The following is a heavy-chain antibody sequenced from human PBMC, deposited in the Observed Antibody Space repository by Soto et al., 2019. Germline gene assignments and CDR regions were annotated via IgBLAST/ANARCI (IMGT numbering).Heavy chain of an antibody. CDR2: ISYDGSNK. Sequence: GGSLRLSCAASGFTFSSYAMHWVRQAPGKGLEWVAVISYDGSNKYYADSVKGRFTISRDNSKNTLYLQMNSLRAEDTAVYYCARDPSHSSSPLDYWGQGTLVTVSS. J-gene: IGHJ4*02. CDR3: ARDPSHSSSPLDY. CDR1: GFTFSSYA. D-gene: IGHD6-6*01. V-gene: IGHV3-30-3*01.